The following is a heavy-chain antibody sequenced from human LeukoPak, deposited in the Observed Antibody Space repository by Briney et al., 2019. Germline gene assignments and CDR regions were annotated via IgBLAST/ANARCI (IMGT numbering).Heavy chain of an antibody. CDR3: ARVPRYFDL. Sequence: SETLSLTCAVYGGSFSDYYWSWIRQPPGKGLEWIGEINHSGSTNYNPSLKSRVTISVDTSKNQFSLKLNSVAAADTAVYYCARVPRYFDLWGRGTLVTVSS. CDR2: INHSGST. J-gene: IGHJ2*01. CDR1: GGSFSDYY. V-gene: IGHV4-34*01.